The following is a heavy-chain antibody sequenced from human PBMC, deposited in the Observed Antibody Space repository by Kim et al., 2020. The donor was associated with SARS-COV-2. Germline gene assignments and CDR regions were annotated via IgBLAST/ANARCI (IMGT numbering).Heavy chain of an antibody. J-gene: IGHJ5*02. V-gene: IGHV3-15*01. Sequence: GGSLRLSCEASGMIFSNAWMTWVRQAPGKGLEWVGRIRSKFAGGTIDYDAVAKGRFTISRDDTKNILYLQMNSLNSDDTAVYYCTADLGPRGDNWFDPWGQGTLVTVSS. D-gene: IGHD3-10*01. CDR3: TADLGPRGDNWFDP. CDR2: IRSKFAGGTI. CDR1: GMIFSNAW.